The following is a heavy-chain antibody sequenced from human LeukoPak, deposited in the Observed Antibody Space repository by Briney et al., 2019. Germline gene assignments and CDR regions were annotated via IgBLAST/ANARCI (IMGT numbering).Heavy chain of an antibody. CDR1: GFTFSSYG. CDR3: AKSSDYYDSRGGAFDI. V-gene: IGHV3-30*02. D-gene: IGHD3-22*01. CDR2: IRYDGSNK. J-gene: IGHJ3*02. Sequence: GGSLRLSCAASGFTFSSYGMHWVRQAPGKGLEWVAFIRYDGSNKYYADSVKGRFTISRDNSKNTLYLQMNSLRAEDTAVYYCAKSSDYYDSRGGAFDIWAQGTMVTVSS.